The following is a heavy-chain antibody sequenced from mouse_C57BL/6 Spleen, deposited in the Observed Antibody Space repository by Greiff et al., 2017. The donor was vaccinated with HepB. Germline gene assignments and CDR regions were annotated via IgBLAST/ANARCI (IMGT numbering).Heavy chain of an antibody. CDR3: ARRDYGNYVGFAY. D-gene: IGHD2-1*01. J-gene: IGHJ3*01. CDR2: IYPGDGDT. CDR1: GYAFSSYW. Sequence: VQLQQSGAELVKPGASVKISCKASGYAFSSYWMNWVKQRPGKGLEWIGQIYPGDGDTNYNGKFKGKATLTADKSSSTAYMQLSSLTSEDSAVYFCARRDYGNYVGFAYWGQGTLVTVSA. V-gene: IGHV1-80*01.